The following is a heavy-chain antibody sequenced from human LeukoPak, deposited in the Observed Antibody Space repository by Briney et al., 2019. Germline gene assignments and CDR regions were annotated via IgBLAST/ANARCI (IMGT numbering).Heavy chain of an antibody. CDR3: ARDGSGSGDY. J-gene: IGHJ4*02. D-gene: IGHD2-15*01. CDR2: ISSSGTYI. V-gene: IGHV3-21*01. Sequence: GGSLRLSCAASGFTFNIYAINWVRQAPGKGLEWVSSISSSGTYIYYADSVKGRFTISRDNARNSVYLQMNNLRAGDTAVYYCARDGSGSGDYWGQGTLVTVSS. CDR1: GFTFNIYA.